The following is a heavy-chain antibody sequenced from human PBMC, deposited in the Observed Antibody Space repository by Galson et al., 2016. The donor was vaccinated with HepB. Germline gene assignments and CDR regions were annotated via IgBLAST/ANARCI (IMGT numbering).Heavy chain of an antibody. Sequence: SLRLSCAASGFTFSRHAMHWVRQAPGKGLQWVTFISYDGSSKYYTDSVKGRFTISRDNSKNTLYLQMSSLRPEDTAVYYCARVERGIASYGIYHYGMDVWGQGITVTVSS. CDR1: GFTFSRHA. CDR3: ARVERGIASYGIYHYGMDV. CDR2: ISYDGSSK. J-gene: IGHJ6*02. D-gene: IGHD5-24*01. V-gene: IGHV3-30-3*01.